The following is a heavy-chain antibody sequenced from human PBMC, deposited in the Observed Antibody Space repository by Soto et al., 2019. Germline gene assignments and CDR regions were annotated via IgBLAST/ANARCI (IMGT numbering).Heavy chain of an antibody. CDR2: INPNSGDT. Sequence: ASVTVSCKASGYTFTGYYMHWVRQAPGQGLEWMGWINPNSGDTSSAQKFQGRVTMTRDTSISTAYMELSRLRSDDTAVYYCARAGKAELDYWGQGTLVTVSS. J-gene: IGHJ4*02. V-gene: IGHV1-2*02. CDR3: ARAGKAELDY. CDR1: GYTFTGYY. D-gene: IGHD2-15*01.